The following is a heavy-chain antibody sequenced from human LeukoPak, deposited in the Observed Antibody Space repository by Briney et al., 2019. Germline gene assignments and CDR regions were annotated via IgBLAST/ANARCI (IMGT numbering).Heavy chain of an antibody. Sequence: GESLKISCKCSGYSFTSYWISWVRQMPGKRLEWMGRIDPSDSYTNYNPSFQGHITISADKSSSTAYLHWSSLKASDTAMYYCERQYSGYDYYFDYWGQGILVTVSS. D-gene: IGHD5-12*01. J-gene: IGHJ4*02. CDR1: GYSFTSYW. CDR2: IDPSDSYT. V-gene: IGHV5-10-1*01. CDR3: ERQYSGYDYYFDY.